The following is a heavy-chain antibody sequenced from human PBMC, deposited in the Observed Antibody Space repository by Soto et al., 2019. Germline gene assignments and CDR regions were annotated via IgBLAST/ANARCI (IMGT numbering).Heavy chain of an antibody. D-gene: IGHD6-13*01. J-gene: IGHJ6*02. CDR2: ISGSGGST. CDR1: GFTFSSYA. V-gene: IGHV3-23*01. CDR3: AKAARLIYSSSWYRAPHFHPSYYYYGMDV. Sequence: PGGSLRLSCAASGFTFSSYAMSWVRQAPGKGLEWVSAISGSGGSTYYADSVKGRFTISRDNSKNTLYLQMNSLRAEDTAVYYCAKAARLIYSSSWYRAPHFHPSYYYYGMDVWGQGTTVTVSS.